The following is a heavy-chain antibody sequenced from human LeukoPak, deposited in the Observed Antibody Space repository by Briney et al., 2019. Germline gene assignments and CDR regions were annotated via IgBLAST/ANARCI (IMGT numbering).Heavy chain of an antibody. J-gene: IGHJ3*02. V-gene: IGHV3-7*01. D-gene: IGHD2-2*01. CDR1: GFTFSSYW. CDR3: ARENIVVVPAKDAFDI. Sequence: GGSLRLSCAASGFTFSSYWMSWVRQAPGKGLDGVANIKQDGSEKYYVDSVKGRFTISRDNAKNSLYLQMNSLRAEDTAVYYCARENIVVVPAKDAFDIWGQGTMVTVSS. CDR2: IKQDGSEK.